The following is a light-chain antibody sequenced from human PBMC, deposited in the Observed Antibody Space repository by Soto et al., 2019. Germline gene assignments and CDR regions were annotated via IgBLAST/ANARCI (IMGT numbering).Light chain of an antibody. CDR2: DTS. CDR1: QTLSSSF. V-gene: IGKV3-20*01. CDR3: QQYGYLGT. J-gene: IGKJ1*01. Sequence: EIVLTQSPGTLSLSPGERATLSCRTSQTLSSSFLAWYQQTPGQAPRLPIYDTSARAIDIPDRFSGSGSGTDFTLTISRLEPEDFAVYYCQQYGYLGTFGQGTKVDI.